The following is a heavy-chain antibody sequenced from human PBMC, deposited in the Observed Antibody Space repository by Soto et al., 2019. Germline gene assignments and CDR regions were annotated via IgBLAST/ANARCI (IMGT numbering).Heavy chain of an antibody. Sequence: GGSLRLSCAASGFTFSSYAMHWVRQAPGKGLEYASAISSNGGSTYYANSVKGRFTISRDNSKNTLYLQMGSLRAEDMAVYYCARNYYGSGSYYSELGYWGQGTLVTVSS. V-gene: IGHV3-64*01. D-gene: IGHD3-10*01. J-gene: IGHJ4*02. CDR2: ISSNGGST. CDR3: ARNYYGSGSYYSELGY. CDR1: GFTFSSYA.